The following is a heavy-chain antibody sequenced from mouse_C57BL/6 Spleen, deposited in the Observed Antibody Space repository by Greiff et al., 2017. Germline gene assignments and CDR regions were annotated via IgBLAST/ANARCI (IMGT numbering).Heavy chain of an antibody. Sequence: QVQLQQPGAELVMPGASVKLSCKASGYTFTSYWMHWVKQRPGQGLEWIGEIDPSDSYTNYNQKFKGKSTLTVDKSSSTAYMQLSSLTSEDSAVXVCARERIYDVYEGFAYWGQGTLVTVSA. J-gene: IGHJ3*01. D-gene: IGHD2-3*01. CDR2: IDPSDSYT. CDR3: ARERIYDVYEGFAY. V-gene: IGHV1-69*01. CDR1: GYTFTSYW.